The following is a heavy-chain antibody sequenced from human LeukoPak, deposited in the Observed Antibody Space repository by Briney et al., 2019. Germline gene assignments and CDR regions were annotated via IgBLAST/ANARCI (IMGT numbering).Heavy chain of an antibody. V-gene: IGHV3-23*01. D-gene: IGHD6-13*01. CDR3: AKTLYSSSWADFDY. CDR1: GFTFSSYG. J-gene: IGHJ4*02. Sequence: PGGSLRLSCAASGFTFSSYGMSWVRQAPGKGLEWVPAISGSGGSTYYADSVKGRFTISRDNSKNTLYLQMNSLRAEDTAVYYCAKTLYSSSWADFDYWGQGTLVTVSS. CDR2: ISGSGGST.